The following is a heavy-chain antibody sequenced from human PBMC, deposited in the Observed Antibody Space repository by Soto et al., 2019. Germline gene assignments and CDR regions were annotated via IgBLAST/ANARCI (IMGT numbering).Heavy chain of an antibody. Sequence: GGSLRLSCAASGFTFSRYAMSWVRQAPGKGLEWVSSISGIGGSTYYADSVKGRFTISRDNSKNALYLQMNSLRAEDSAVFYCAKDGNSYGSDYWGRGTLVTVSS. CDR2: ISGIGGST. V-gene: IGHV3-23*01. CDR3: AKDGNSYGSDY. J-gene: IGHJ4*02. D-gene: IGHD5-18*01. CDR1: GFTFSRYA.